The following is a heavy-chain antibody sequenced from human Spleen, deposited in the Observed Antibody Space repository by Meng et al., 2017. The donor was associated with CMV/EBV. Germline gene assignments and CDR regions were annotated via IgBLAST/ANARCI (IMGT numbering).Heavy chain of an antibody. CDR3: AKDRGLVYYFTH. Sequence: GESLKISCATSGFTFNNYAMSWVRQGPGKGLEWVSIIYAGSSGTAYVDSVKGRFTISRDTPKNSVSLQMNRLRAEDTAVYYCAKDRGLVYYFTHWGQGTLATVSS. CDR2: IYAGSSGT. J-gene: IGHJ4*02. CDR1: GFTFNNYA. D-gene: IGHD2-8*01. V-gene: IGHV3-23*03.